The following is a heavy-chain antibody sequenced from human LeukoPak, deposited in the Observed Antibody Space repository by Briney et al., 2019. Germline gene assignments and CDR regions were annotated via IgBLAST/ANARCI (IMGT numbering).Heavy chain of an antibody. D-gene: IGHD2-15*01. CDR1: GFTFSSYA. Sequence: PGGFLSLSCAASGFTFSSYAMSWVRQAPGKGLEWVSAISGSGGSTYYADSVKGRFTISRDNSKNTLYLQMNSLRTEDTAVYYCAKAPVGYCSGGSCYWDYWGQGTLVTVSS. V-gene: IGHV3-23*01. CDR2: ISGSGGST. CDR3: AKAPVGYCSGGSCYWDY. J-gene: IGHJ4*02.